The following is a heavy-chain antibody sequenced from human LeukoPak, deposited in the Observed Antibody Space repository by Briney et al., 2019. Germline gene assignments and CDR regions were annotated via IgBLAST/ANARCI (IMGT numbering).Heavy chain of an antibody. Sequence: GGSLRLSCAASGFTFSSYEMNWVRQAPGKGLEWISYVSTSGSTIYYADSVRGRFTISRDNAKNSLFLQMNSLRAEDTAVYYCARGVVMPYWGQGTLVTVSS. V-gene: IGHV3-48*03. CDR3: ARGVVMPY. J-gene: IGHJ4*02. CDR1: GFTFSSYE. CDR2: VSTSGSTI. D-gene: IGHD3-3*01.